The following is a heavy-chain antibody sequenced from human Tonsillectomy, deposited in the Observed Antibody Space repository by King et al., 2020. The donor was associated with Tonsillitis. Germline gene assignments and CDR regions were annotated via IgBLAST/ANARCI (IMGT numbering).Heavy chain of an antibody. J-gene: IGHJ4*02. Sequence: VQLVESGGGVVQPGGSLRLSCVASGFTFSSYAMYWVRQSPGKGLEWVAGITYDGSGKYYGDSVKGRFTISRDKSKNMLFLQMESLRPEDSAVYYSARGGHAYGGQGTLVTVSS. D-gene: IGHD3-10*01. V-gene: IGHV3-30*01. CDR3: ARGGHAY. CDR2: ITYDGSGK. CDR1: GFTFSSYA.